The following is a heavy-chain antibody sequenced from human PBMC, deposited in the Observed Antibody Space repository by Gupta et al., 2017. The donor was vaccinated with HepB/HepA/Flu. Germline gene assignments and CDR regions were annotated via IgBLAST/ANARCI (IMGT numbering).Heavy chain of an antibody. CDR3: RKGKYFYGGFDS. J-gene: IGHJ4*02. D-gene: IGHD4-23*01. V-gene: IGHV3-23*01. Sequence: EVQLLESGGGVVQPGGSQRLSCTASGFPFSNYGMHWVRQAPGKGLEWVSAISGRGGSTHYADSVKGRFTTSKDNSKDTVYLQMNGLRVEDTAVYYCRKGKYFYGGFDSWGQGTLVTVSS. CDR2: ISGRGGST. CDR1: GFPFSNYG.